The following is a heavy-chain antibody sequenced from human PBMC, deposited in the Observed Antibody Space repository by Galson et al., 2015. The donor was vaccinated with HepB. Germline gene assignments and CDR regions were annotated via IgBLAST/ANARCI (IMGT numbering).Heavy chain of an antibody. Sequence: SLRLSCAASGFTYSSYAMSWVRQAPGKGLEWVSAISGSGRTTYYADSVEGRFTISKDNSRNTLFLQMNSLRAEDTALYYCAKDWDTGDYSYGLFPQSSWGQGTLVTVSS. D-gene: IGHD5-18*01. CDR2: ISGSGRTT. V-gene: IGHV3-23*01. J-gene: IGHJ5*02. CDR1: GFTYSSYA. CDR3: AKDWDTGDYSYGLFPQSS.